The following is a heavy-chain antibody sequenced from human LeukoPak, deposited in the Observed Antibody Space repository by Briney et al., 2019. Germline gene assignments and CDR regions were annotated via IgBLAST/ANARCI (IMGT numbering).Heavy chain of an antibody. CDR2: IKQDGSEK. J-gene: IGHJ5*02. CDR1: GFTLSNAW. Sequence: GGSLRLSCAASGFTLSNAWMSWVRQAPGKGLEWVANIKQDGSEKYYVDSVKGRFTISRDNAKNSLYLQMNSLRAEDTAVYYCARVGQGWFDPWGQGTLVTVSS. D-gene: IGHD1-26*01. V-gene: IGHV3-7*01. CDR3: ARVGQGWFDP.